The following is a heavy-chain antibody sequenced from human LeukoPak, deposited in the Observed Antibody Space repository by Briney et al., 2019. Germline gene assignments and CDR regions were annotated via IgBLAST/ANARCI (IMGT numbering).Heavy chain of an antibody. J-gene: IGHJ6*03. V-gene: IGHV1-69*06. CDR1: GGTFSSYA. CDR3: ARMTYYDFWSGFGRYYYYYMDV. D-gene: IGHD3-3*01. CDR2: IIPIFGTA. Sequence: ASVKVSCKASGGTFSSYAISWVRQAPGQGLEWMGGIIPIFGTANYAQKFQGRVTITADKSTSTAYMELSSLRSEDTAVYYCARMTYYDFWSGFGRYYYYYMDVWGKGTTVTVSS.